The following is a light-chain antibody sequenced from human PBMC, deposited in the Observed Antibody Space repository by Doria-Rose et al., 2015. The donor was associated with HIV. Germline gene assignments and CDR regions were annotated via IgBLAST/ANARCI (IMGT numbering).Light chain of an antibody. Sequence: SASLGDRVTITCRVSQIVRPYLNWFQQEPGNAPRLLIYATSRLQSGVPSRISGSGSGTDFTLTIGGLQPGDFATCYCQHTFSSPPGTFGQGTKDEMK. CDR1: QIVRPY. CDR2: ATS. J-gene: IGKJ1*01. V-gene: IGKV1-39*01. CDR3: QHTFSSPPGT.